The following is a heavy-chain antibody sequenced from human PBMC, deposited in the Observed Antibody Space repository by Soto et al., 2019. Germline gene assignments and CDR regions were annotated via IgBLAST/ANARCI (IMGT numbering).Heavy chain of an antibody. CDR2: IYWDDDK. CDR3: AHPSYDTSGYLLDY. D-gene: IGHD3-22*01. V-gene: IGHV2-5*02. Sequence: QITLKESGPTLVKPTQTLTLTCTFSGFSLNTSAVGVGWIRQPPGKALEWLALIYWDDDKRHSPSLKSRLTISTDTSTTQVVLIVTNMDPVDTGTYYCAHPSYDTSGYLLDYWGQGTLVTVSS. J-gene: IGHJ4*02. CDR1: GFSLNTSAVG.